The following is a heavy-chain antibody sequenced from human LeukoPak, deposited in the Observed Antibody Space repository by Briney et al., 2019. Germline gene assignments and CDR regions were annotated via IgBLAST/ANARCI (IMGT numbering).Heavy chain of an antibody. Sequence: PSQTLSLTCAVSGGSISSGGYYWSWIRQPPGKCLEWIGYIYHSGSTYYNPSLKSRVTISVDRSKNQFSLKLSSVTAADTAVYYCARVGVVLQVDAFDIWGQGTMVTVSS. D-gene: IGHD2-15*01. V-gene: IGHV4-30-2*01. CDR3: ARVGVVLQVDAFDI. CDR2: IYHSGST. J-gene: IGHJ3*02. CDR1: GGSISSGGYY.